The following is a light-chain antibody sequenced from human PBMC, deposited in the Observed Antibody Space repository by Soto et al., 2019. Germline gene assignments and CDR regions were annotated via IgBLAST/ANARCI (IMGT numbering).Light chain of an antibody. Sequence: EIVLSKSPATPAVSVGERASLSFRASQSISNYLAWYQQKPGQAPRLLIYAASIRATGIPARFSGSGSGTDFTLTISSLEPEDFAVYFCQQRSNWPTFGQGTRLEIK. CDR3: QQRSNWPT. CDR2: AAS. CDR1: QSISNY. J-gene: IGKJ5*01. V-gene: IGKV3-11*01.